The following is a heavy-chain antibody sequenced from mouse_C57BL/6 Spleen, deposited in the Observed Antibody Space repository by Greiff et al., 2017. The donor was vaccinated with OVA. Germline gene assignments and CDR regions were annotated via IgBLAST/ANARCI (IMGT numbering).Heavy chain of an antibody. V-gene: IGHV14-3*01. J-gene: IGHJ1*03. CDR1: GFNIKNTY. Sequence: VQLKESVAELVRPGASVKLSCTASGFNIKNTYMHWVKQRPEQGLEWIGRIDPANGNTKYAPKFQGKATITADTSSNTAYLQLSSLTSEDTAIYYCALYYYGSSHWYFDVWGTGTTVTVSS. CDR3: ALYYYGSSHWYFDV. CDR2: IDPANGNT. D-gene: IGHD1-1*01.